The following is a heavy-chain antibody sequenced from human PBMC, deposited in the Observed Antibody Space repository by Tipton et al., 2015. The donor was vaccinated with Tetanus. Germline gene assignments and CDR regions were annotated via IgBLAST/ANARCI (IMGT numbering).Heavy chain of an antibody. V-gene: IGHV4-59*12. CDR1: GGSFSGYY. J-gene: IGHJ5*02. D-gene: IGHD3-3*01. CDR2: VSSSGRT. Sequence: TLSLTCAVYGGSFSGYYWSWIRQPPGKGLEWIAYVSSSGRTNYNPSLKSRVTISVDTSSSQFSLRLTPVTAADTAVYFCAGVLRSESVGWFDPWGQGTLVTVSS. CDR3: AGVLRSESVGWFDP.